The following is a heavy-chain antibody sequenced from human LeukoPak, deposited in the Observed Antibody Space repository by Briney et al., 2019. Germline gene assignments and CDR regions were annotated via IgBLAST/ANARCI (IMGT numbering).Heavy chain of an antibody. D-gene: IGHD2-2*01. CDR3: AKDLWGSCSSTSCYDNAFDI. CDR1: GFTFSSYA. J-gene: IGHJ3*02. V-gene: IGHV3-23*01. CDR2: ISGSGGST. Sequence: PGGSLRLSCAASGFTFSSYAMSWVRQAPGKGLEGVSAISGSGGSTYYADSVKGRFTISRDNSKNTLYLQMNSLRAEDTAVYYCAKDLWGSCSSTSCYDNAFDIWGQGTMVTVSS.